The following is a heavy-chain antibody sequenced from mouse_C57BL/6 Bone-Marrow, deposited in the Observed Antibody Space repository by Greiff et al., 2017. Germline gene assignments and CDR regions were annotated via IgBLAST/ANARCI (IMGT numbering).Heavy chain of an antibody. CDR3: ARDTTVVASYYFDY. D-gene: IGHD1-1*01. Sequence: VQLQQSGAELARPGASVQLSCKASGYTFTSYGISWVKQRTGQGLEWIGEIYPRSGNTYYNEKFKGKATLTADKSSSTAYMELRSLTSEDSAVYFCARDTTVVASYYFDYWGQGTTLTVSS. J-gene: IGHJ2*01. CDR1: GYTFTSYG. CDR2: IYPRSGNT. V-gene: IGHV1-81*01.